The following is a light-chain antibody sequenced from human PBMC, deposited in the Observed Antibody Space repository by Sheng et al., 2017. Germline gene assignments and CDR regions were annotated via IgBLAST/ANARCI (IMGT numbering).Light chain of an antibody. V-gene: IGKV3-20*01. J-gene: IGKJ1*01. CDR3: HHYGSSMWSLWT. CDR1: QSVSNSY. Sequence: EMVLTQSPDTLSLSPGEGATLSCRASQSVSNSYLAWYQQKPGQAPRLLIYGTSSRATGIPDRFSGSGSGTDFTLTISRLEPEDFAVYYCHHYGSSMWSLWTFGQGTKVEI. CDR2: GTS.